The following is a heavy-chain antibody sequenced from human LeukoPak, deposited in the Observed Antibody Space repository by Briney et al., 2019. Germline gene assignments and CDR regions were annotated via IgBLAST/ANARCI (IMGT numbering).Heavy chain of an antibody. Sequence: GGSLRLSCAASGFIFSNCAMHWVRQAPGKGLEWVAVISYHGSNDGSNKYYADSVKGRFTISRDNSRNTLYLQMNSLRAGDTAVYYCARGSGYYFDYWGQGTLVTVSS. CDR3: ARGSGYYFDY. CDR2: ISYHGSNDGSNK. J-gene: IGHJ4*02. CDR1: GFIFSNCA. V-gene: IGHV3-30*14.